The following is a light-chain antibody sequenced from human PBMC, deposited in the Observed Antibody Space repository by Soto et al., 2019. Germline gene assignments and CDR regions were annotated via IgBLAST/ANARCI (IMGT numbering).Light chain of an antibody. V-gene: IGKV3-20*01. J-gene: IGKJ2*01. CDR1: QSVSSNY. Sequence: EIVLTQSPGTLSLSPGDRATLSCRASQSVSSNYLAWYQQKPGQAPRLLIYGASSRATGIPDRCSGSGSGPDFTLTISRLEPEDFAVYYCQLYGSSPPTYTFGQGTKLEIK. CDR2: GAS. CDR3: QLYGSSPPTYT.